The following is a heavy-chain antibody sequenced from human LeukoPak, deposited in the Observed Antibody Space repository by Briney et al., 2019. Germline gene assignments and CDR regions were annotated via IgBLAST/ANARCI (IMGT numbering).Heavy chain of an antibody. Sequence: ASVKVSCKASGYTFTGYYMHWVRQAPGQGLEWMGWINSNSCGTNYAQKFQGRVTMTRDTSISTAYMELSRLRSDDTAVYYCARELDGTIFGVVTPAYWGQGTLVTVSS. CDR2: INSNSCGT. CDR1: GYTFTGYY. V-gene: IGHV1-2*02. CDR3: ARELDGTIFGVVTPAY. J-gene: IGHJ4*02. D-gene: IGHD3-3*02.